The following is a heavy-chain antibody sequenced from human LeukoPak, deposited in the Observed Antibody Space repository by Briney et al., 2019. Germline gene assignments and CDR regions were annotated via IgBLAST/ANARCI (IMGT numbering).Heavy chain of an antibody. V-gene: IGHV4-34*01. D-gene: IGHD6-13*01. J-gene: IGHJ5*02. Sequence: SETLSLTCAVYGGSFSGYYWSWIRQPPGKGLEWIGEINHSGSTNYNPSLKSRVTISVDTSKNQFSLKLSSVAAADTAVYYCARGPQQQLVLWFDPWGQGTLVTVSS. CDR2: INHSGST. CDR1: GGSFSGYY. CDR3: ARGPQQQLVLWFDP.